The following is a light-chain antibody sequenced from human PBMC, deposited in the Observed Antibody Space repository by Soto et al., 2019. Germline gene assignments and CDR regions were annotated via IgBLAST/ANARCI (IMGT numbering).Light chain of an antibody. Sequence: GVRVTVAFQASQDISNFLNWYQQKPGKAPNLLIYDASNLETGVPSRFSGSRSGTDFTFTISSLQPEDFASYYCQQYNSYSTVGQGTKVDIK. CDR2: DAS. V-gene: IGKV1-33*01. J-gene: IGKJ1*01. CDR1: QDISNF. CDR3: QQYNSYST.